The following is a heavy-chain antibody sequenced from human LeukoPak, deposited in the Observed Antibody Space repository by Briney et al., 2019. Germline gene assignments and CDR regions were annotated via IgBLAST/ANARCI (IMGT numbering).Heavy chain of an antibody. CDR2: IIPIFGTA. CDR3: AREGRVSSGWYEY. V-gene: IGHV1-69*13. CDR1: GGTFSSYA. D-gene: IGHD6-19*01. J-gene: IGHJ4*02. Sequence: SVKVSCKASGGTFSSYAISWVRHAPGQGLEWMGGIIPIFGTANYAQKFQGRVTITADDSTSTAYMELSSLRSEDTAVYYCAREGRVSSGWYEYWGQGTLVTVSS.